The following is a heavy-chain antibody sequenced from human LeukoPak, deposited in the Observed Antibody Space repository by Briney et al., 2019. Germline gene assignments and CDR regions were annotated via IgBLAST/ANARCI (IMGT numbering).Heavy chain of an antibody. CDR2: INVNGGAM. CDR1: GFSFKDYY. V-gene: IGHV3-11*01. J-gene: IGHJ4*02. Sequence: PGGPLRLSCAASGFSFKDYYFSWIRQAPGKGLEWVSFINVNGGAMYYADFVKGRFTISRDNAKSSLYLEMNSLRVEDTAVYYCARGPRILAAGSYYFDYWGQGSLVTVSS. CDR3: ARGPRILAAGSYYFDY. D-gene: IGHD6-13*01.